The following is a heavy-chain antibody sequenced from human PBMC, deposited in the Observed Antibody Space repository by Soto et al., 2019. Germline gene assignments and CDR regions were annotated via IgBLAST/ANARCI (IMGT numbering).Heavy chain of an antibody. Sequence: VQLVESGGGLVQPGGSLRLSCAASGFTFSTYWMHWVRQAPGKGLVWVSRIKGDESQINYADSVEGRFTIPRANGKNPFALKINRLRAEEPAVNYDARRALGAYYLVSWGQGDLVTVSS. J-gene: IGHJ4*02. CDR2: IKGDESQI. D-gene: IGHD3-16*01. CDR3: ARRALGAYYLVS. V-gene: IGHV3-74*01. CDR1: GFTFSTYW.